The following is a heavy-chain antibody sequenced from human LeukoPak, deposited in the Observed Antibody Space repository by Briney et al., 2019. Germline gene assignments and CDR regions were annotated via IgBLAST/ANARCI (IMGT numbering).Heavy chain of an antibody. D-gene: IGHD5-18*01. Sequence: SETLSLTCTVSGGSISSSSYYWGWIRQPPGKGLEWIGSIYYSGSTYYNPSLKSRVTISVDTSKNQFSLKLSSVTAADTAVYYCARERRIQLWFPDYWGQGTLVTVSS. V-gene: IGHV4-39*02. CDR2: IYYSGST. CDR1: GGSISSSSYY. J-gene: IGHJ4*02. CDR3: ARERRIQLWFPDY.